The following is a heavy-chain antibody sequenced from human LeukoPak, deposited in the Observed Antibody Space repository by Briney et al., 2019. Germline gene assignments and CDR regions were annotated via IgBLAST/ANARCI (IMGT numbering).Heavy chain of an antibody. V-gene: IGHV1-8*01. D-gene: IGHD6-13*01. CDR1: GYTFTSYD. J-gene: IGHJ4*02. CDR2: MNPNSGNT. CDR3: ARIAAAGNRRLSF. Sequence: ASVKVSCKASGYTFTSYDINWVRQATGQGLGWMGWMNPNSGNTGYAQKFQGRITMTRNTSISTAYMELSSLTSEDTAVYYCARIAAAGNRRLSFWGQGTLVTVSS.